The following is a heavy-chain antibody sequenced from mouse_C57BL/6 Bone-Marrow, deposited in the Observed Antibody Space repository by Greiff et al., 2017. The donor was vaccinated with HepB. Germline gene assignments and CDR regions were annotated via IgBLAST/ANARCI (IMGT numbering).Heavy chain of an antibody. Sequence: VQLQQPGAELVMPGASVKLSCKASGYTFTSYWMHWVKQRPGQGLEWIGEIGPSDSYTNYNQKFKGKSTLTVDKSSSTAYMQLSSLTSEDSAVYYCAQDGYGNPWFAYWGQGTLVTVSA. CDR3: AQDGYGNPWFAY. J-gene: IGHJ3*01. CDR2: IGPSDSYT. CDR1: GYTFTSYW. D-gene: IGHD2-1*01. V-gene: IGHV1-69*01.